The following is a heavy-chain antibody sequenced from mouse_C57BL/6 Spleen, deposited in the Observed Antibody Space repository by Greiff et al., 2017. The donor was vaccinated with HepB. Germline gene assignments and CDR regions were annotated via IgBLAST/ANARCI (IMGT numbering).Heavy chain of an antibody. Sequence: EVQLQQSGPELVKPGASVKISCKASGYTFTDYYMNWVKQSHGKSLEWIGDINPNNGGTSYNQKFKGKATLTVDKSSSTAYMQLRSLTSEDSAVYYCASNDGSNSYAMDYWGQGTSVTVSS. D-gene: IGHD1-1*01. CDR3: ASNDGSNSYAMDY. CDR1: GYTFTDYY. V-gene: IGHV1-26*01. J-gene: IGHJ4*01. CDR2: INPNNGGT.